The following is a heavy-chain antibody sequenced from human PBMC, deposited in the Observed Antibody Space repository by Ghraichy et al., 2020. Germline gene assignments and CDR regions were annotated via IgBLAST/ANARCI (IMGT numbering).Heavy chain of an antibody. CDR3: ARWAEGQTAGIWYGMDV. V-gene: IGHV1-8*01. Sequence: ASVKVSCKASGYTFTSYDINWVRQATGQGLEWMGWMNPNSGNTGYAQKFQGRVTMTRNTSISTAYMELSSLRSEDTAVYYCARWAEGQTAGIWYGMDVWGQGTTVTVSS. CDR1: GYTFTSYD. CDR2: MNPNSGNT. D-gene: IGHD6-13*01. J-gene: IGHJ6*02.